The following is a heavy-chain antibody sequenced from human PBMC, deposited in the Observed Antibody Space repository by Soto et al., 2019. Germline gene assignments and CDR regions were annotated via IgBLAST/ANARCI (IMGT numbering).Heavy chain of an antibody. CDR1: GGDFSTYA. J-gene: IGHJ6*02. Sequence: QVQLVQSGAEVKKPGSSVKVSCKASGGDFSTYAISWVRQAPGQWLEWVGGIIPIFRTPTYAQNFQDRVTISADDSKSTAYVELNGLRSDDTAIYYCVRDSLVPAAADYLDGMDVWGQGTTVTGSS. D-gene: IGHD2-2*01. CDR3: VRDSLVPAAADYLDGMDV. V-gene: IGHV1-69*01. CDR2: IIPIFRTP.